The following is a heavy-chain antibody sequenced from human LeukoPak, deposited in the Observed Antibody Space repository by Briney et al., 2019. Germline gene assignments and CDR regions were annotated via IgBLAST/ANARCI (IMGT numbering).Heavy chain of an antibody. J-gene: IGHJ6*02. CDR1: GGSISSYY. D-gene: IGHD5-12*01. CDR3: AITTSGYDFYYGMDV. CDR2: IYYSGST. V-gene: IGHV4-59*08. Sequence: YPSETLSLTCTVSGGSISSYYWSWIRQPPGKGLEWIGYIYYSGSTNYNPSLKSRVTISVDTSKNQFSLKLSSVTAADTAVYYCAITTSGYDFYYGMDVWGQGTTVTVSS.